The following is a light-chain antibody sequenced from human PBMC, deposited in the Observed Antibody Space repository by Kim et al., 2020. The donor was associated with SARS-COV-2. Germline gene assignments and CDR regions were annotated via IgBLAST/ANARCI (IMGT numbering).Light chain of an antibody. V-gene: IGLV1-44*01. Sequence: PEKGVDITWSGGSPGIGSNNVNWYQQLPIAAPKRLYYSINQRASGVPDRLSGSNAGTSAYMDISGLQSEDEDDYYCAAWDDSLNVLFGTGTKVTVL. CDR2: SIN. CDR1: SPGIGSNN. J-gene: IGLJ1*01. CDR3: AAWDDSLNVL.